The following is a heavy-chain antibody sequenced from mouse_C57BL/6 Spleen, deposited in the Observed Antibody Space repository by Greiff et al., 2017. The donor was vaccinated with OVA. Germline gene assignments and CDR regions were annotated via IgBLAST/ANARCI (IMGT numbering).Heavy chain of an antibody. D-gene: IGHD1-1*01. CDR3: TRRYGSSYVWYFDV. CDR2: IDPETGGT. V-gene: IGHV1-15*01. J-gene: IGHJ1*03. CDR1: GYTFTDYE. Sequence: QVQLKESGAELVRPGASVTLSCKASGYTFTDYEMHWVKQTPVHGLEWIGAIDPETGGTAYNQKFKGKAILTADKSSSTAYMELRSLTSEDSSVYYCTRRYGSSYVWYFDVWGTGTTVTVSS.